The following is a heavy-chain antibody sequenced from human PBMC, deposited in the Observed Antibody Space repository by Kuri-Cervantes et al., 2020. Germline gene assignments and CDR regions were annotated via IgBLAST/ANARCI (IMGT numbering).Heavy chain of an antibody. J-gene: IGHJ4*02. Sequence: GSLRLSCAVYGGSFSGYYWSWIRQPPGKGLEWIGEINHSGSTNYNPSLKSRVTISVDTSKNQFSLKLSSVTAADTAVYYCARDAVSATTARVFDYWGQGTLVTVSS. CDR2: INHSGST. CDR3: ARDAVSATTARVFDY. D-gene: IGHD1-26*01. CDR1: GGSFSGYY. V-gene: IGHV4-34*01.